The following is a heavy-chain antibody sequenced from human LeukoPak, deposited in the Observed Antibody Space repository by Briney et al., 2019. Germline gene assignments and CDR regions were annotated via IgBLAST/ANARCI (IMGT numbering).Heavy chain of an antibody. CDR1: GASISSYY. CDR2: LYTTGST. V-gene: IGHV4-4*07. J-gene: IGHJ4*02. D-gene: IGHD6-13*01. Sequence: SETLSLTCTVSGASISSYYWSWVRQPAGKGLEWIGRLYTTGSTNYNPSLKSRVTMSVDTSKNQFSLKLSSVTAADTAVYYCARGVYIAAAQYGYWGQGTLVTVSS. CDR3: ARGVYIAAAQYGY.